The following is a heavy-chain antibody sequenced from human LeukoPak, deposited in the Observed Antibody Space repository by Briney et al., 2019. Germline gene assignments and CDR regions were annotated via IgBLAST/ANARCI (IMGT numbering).Heavy chain of an antibody. CDR1: GGSISSHY. CDR3: ARDSPYSSGWYSTFDY. V-gene: IGHV4-59*11. J-gene: IGHJ4*02. Sequence: SETLSFTCTVSGGSISSHYWSWIRQPRGKGLEWIGYIYYSGSTNYNPSLKSRVTISVDTSKNQFSLKLSSVTAADTAVYYCARDSPYSSGWYSTFDYWGQGTLVTVSS. CDR2: IYYSGST. D-gene: IGHD6-19*01.